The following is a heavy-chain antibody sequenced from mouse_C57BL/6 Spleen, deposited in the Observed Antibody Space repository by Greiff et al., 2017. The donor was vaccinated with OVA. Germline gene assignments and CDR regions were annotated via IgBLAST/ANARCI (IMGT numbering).Heavy chain of an antibody. Sequence: QVQLQQPGAELVKPGASVKLSCKASGYTFTSYWMHWVKQRPGQGLEWIGMIHPNSGSTNYNEKFKSKATLTVDKSSSTAYMQLSSLTSEDSAVYYCARSGVTTGPWFADWGQGTLVTVSA. J-gene: IGHJ3*01. CDR3: ARSGVTTGPWFAD. D-gene: IGHD2-2*01. CDR1: GYTFTSYW. CDR2: IHPNSGST. V-gene: IGHV1-64*01.